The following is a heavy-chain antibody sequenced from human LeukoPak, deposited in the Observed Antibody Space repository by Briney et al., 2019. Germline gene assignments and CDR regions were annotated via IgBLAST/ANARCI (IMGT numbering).Heavy chain of an antibody. V-gene: IGHV4-4*02. CDR2: IYHSETT. CDR1: GDSISTNSW. Sequence: PSGTLSLTCAVSGDSISTNSWWNWVRQAPGKGLEWIAEIYHSETTNYNPSLKSRVTMSLDKSKNLFSLKLSSVTAADTAVYYCARDKVTDSTGYYGPPGPGSSFDIWGQGTMVTVSS. CDR3: ARDKVTDSTGYYGPPGPGSSFDI. J-gene: IGHJ3*02. D-gene: IGHD3-22*01.